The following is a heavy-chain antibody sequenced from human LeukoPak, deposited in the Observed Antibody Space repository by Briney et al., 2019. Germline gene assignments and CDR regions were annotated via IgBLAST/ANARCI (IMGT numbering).Heavy chain of an antibody. J-gene: IGHJ5*02. Sequence: GGSLRLSCAASGFTFSSYGMSWVRQAPGKGLEWVSVIYSGGSTYYADSVKGRFTISRDNSKNTLYLQMNSLRAEDTAVYYCARWEGVSWGQGTLVTVSS. CDR1: GFTFSSYG. D-gene: IGHD1-26*01. V-gene: IGHV3-53*01. CDR2: IYSGGST. CDR3: ARWEGVS.